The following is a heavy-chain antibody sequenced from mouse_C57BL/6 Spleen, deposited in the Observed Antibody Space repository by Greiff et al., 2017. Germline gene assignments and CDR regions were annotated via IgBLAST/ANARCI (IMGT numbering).Heavy chain of an antibody. J-gene: IGHJ4*01. CDR2: FTTYSDAT. V-gene: IGHV1-49*01. D-gene: IGHD2-3*01. CDR3: ARSSGGYYYYDMDY. CDR1: YFAFTACA. Sequence: LKQSGAELVRPGSSVKLSCKASYFAFTACAMEWVKQRPGHGLEWIGSFTTYSDATEYSENFKGKATLTANTSSSTAYMELSSLTSEDSAVYYCARSSGGYYYYDMDYWGQGTTVTVSS.